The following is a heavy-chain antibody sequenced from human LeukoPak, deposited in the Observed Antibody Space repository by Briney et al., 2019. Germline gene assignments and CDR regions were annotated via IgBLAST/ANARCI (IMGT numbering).Heavy chain of an antibody. J-gene: IGHJ6*03. CDR3: ARGPYIVVVPSTPYYYYMDV. CDR1: GGSISSYY. D-gene: IGHD2-2*01. V-gene: IGHV4-59*01. CDR2: IYYSGST. Sequence: SETLSLTCTVSGGSISSYYWSWIRQPPGKGLEWIGDIYYSGSTNYNPSLKSRVTISVDTSKNQFSLKLSSVTAADTAVYYCARGPYIVVVPSTPYYYYMDVWGKGTTVTVSS.